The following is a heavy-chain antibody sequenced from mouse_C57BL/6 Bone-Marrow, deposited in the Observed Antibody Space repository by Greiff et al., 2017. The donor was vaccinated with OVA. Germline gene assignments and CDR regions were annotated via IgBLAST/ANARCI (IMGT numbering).Heavy chain of an antibody. CDR3: ARRDGVDYAIDD. D-gene: IGHD1-1*01. V-gene: IGHV1-4*01. CDR1: GYTFTSYT. J-gene: IGHJ4*01. CDR2: INPSSGYT. Sequence: VQLQQSGAELARPGASVKMSCKASGYTFTSYTMHWVKQRPGQGLEWIGYINPSSGYTKYNQKFKDKATLTADKSSSTAYMQLSSLPSEDAAVYYWARRDGVDYAIDDWGQETSATVSS.